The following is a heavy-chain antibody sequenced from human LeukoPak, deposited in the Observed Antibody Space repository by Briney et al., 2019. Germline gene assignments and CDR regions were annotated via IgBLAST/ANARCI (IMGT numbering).Heavy chain of an antibody. Sequence: PGGSLRLSCAASGFNFSSYAMSWVRQAPGKGLEGVSAISGNGVTTYYADSVKGRFTISRDNSKNTVYLQMNSLRAEDTAVYYCAKGYCSSTSCYTDYWGQGTLVTVSS. CDR3: AKGYCSSTSCYTDY. J-gene: IGHJ4*02. CDR1: GFNFSSYA. D-gene: IGHD2-2*02. CDR2: ISGNGVTT. V-gene: IGHV3-23*01.